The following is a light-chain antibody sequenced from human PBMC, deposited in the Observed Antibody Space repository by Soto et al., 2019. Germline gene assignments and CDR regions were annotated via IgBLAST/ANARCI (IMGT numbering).Light chain of an antibody. CDR2: EAS. CDR3: SSYAGTDSTLVC. CDR1: SSDVGSYGL. V-gene: IGLV2-23*01. J-gene: IGLJ2*01. Sequence: QSALTQPASVSGSPGQSITISCTGTSSDVGSYGLVSWYQQHPGKAPQLIIYEASKRPSGVSTRFSGSRSGNTASLTLSGLQAEDEAVYHCSSYAGTDSTLVCFGGGTKLTVL.